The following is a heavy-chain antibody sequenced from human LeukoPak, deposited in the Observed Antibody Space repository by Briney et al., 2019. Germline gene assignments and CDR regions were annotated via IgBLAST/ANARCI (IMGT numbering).Heavy chain of an antibody. CDR2: ITRDGSLT. J-gene: IGHJ4*02. D-gene: IGHD5-12*01. V-gene: IGHV3-74*01. Sequence: PGGSLRLSCAASGFTVSTSYMHWVRQASGKGLVWVSRITRDGSLTNYADSVKGRFTISRDNSKNTLYLQMNSLRAEDTAVYYCARRSVATIKDLFDYWGQGTLVTVSS. CDR1: GFTVSTSY. CDR3: ARRSVATIKDLFDY.